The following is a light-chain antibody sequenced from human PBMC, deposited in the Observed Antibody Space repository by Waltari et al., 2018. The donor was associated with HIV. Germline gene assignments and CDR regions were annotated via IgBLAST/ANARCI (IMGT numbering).Light chain of an antibody. CDR2: EVS. CDR3: SSFTGTTALV. V-gene: IGLV2-14*01. CDR1: SSDIGGYTY. Sequence: QSALTQPASVSGSPGQSITIPCTGPSSDIGGYTYVAWFQQHPDNAPKLIIYEVSNRPSEISNRFSGSKSGNTASLTISELQAEDEADYYCSSFTGTTALVFGGGTKLTVL. J-gene: IGLJ3*02.